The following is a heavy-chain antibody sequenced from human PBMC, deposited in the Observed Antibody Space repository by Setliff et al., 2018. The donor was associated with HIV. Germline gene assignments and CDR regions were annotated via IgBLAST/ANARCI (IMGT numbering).Heavy chain of an antibody. CDR2: LIENGVDK. J-gene: IGHJ6*03. CDR1: GFTFSNYA. Sequence: LRLSCAASGFTFSNYAMSWVRQAPGKGLEWVSGLIENGVDKYYAGSVKGRFTISRDNSKNTLYLQMNSLRAEDTAVYYCARAFPGFCSLIDCYRPGYYYYMDVWGTGTTVTISS. V-gene: IGHV3-23*01. D-gene: IGHD2-21*01. CDR3: ARAFPGFCSLIDCYRPGYYYYMDV.